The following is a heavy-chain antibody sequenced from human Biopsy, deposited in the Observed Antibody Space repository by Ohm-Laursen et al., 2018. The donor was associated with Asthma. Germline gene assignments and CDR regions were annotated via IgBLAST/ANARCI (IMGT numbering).Heavy chain of an antibody. D-gene: IGHD6-19*01. CDR3: ARESPVAGSSDFDY. V-gene: IGHV3-30*03. CDR1: GFTFSSYG. J-gene: IGHJ4*02. Sequence: SLRLSCAATGFTFSSYGMHWVRQAPGKGLEWVAVISYDGSNKYYADSVKGRFTISRDNSKNTLYLQMNSLRAEDTAVYYCARESPVAGSSDFDYWGQGTLVTVSS. CDR2: ISYDGSNK.